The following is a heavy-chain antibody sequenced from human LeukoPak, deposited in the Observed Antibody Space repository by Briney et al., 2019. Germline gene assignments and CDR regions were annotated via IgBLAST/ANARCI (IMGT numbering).Heavy chain of an antibody. V-gene: IGHV4-34*01. CDR1: GGSFSGCY. CDR3: ARGPGVLWFGELRRFDY. J-gene: IGHJ4*02. D-gene: IGHD3-10*01. Sequence: SETLSLTCAVYGGSFSGCYWSWIRQPPGKGLEWIGEINHSGGTNYNPSLKSRVTISVDTSKNQFSLKLSSVTAADTAVYYCARGPGVLWFGELRRFDYWGQGTLVTVSS. CDR2: INHSGGT.